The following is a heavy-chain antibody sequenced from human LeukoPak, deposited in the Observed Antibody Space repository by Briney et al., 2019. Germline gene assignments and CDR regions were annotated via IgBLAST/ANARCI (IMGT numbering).Heavy chain of an antibody. V-gene: IGHV3-53*01. CDR3: AKGRVVVGRD. D-gene: IGHD2-15*01. Sequence: RGSLRLSCAASGFTVSSNYMSWVRQAPGKGLEWVSVIYSGGSTYYADSVKGRFTISRDNSKNTLYLQLNSLRIEDTAVYYCAKGRVVVGRDWGQGTLVTVSS. CDR1: GFTVSSNY. CDR2: IYSGGST. J-gene: IGHJ4*02.